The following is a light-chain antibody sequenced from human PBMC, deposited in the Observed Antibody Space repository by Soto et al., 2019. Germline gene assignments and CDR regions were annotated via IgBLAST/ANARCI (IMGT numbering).Light chain of an antibody. CDR2: GAS. CDR3: QQYYSYPRT. CDR1: QRVSGY. J-gene: IGKJ1*01. Sequence: EIVMTQSPATLSVSPGERATLSCRASQRVSGYLAWYQQRPGQAPRLLIYGASSRATGIPDRFSGSGSGTDFTLTISSLQSEDFATYYCQQYYSYPRTFGQGTKVDI. V-gene: IGKV3-15*01.